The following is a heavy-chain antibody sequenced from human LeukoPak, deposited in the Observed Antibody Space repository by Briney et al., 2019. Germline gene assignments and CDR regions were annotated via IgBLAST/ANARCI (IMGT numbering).Heavy chain of an antibody. D-gene: IGHD6-13*01. V-gene: IGHV4-59*01. J-gene: IGHJ4*02. CDR2: IYYSGST. CDR1: GGSISSYY. Sequence: SKTLSLTCTVSGGSISSYYWSWIRQPPGKGLEWIGYIYYSGSTNYNPSLKSRVTISVDTSKNQFSLKLSSVTAADTAVYYCARGEEQQDYWGQGTLVTVSS. CDR3: ARGEEQQDY.